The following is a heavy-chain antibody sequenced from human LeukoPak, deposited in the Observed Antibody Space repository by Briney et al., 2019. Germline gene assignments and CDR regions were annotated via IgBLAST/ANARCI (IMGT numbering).Heavy chain of an antibody. J-gene: IGHJ6*03. Sequence: GGSLRLSCAASGFTFSSYSMNWVRQAPGNGLEWVSSISSSSSYIYYADSVKGRFTISRDNAKNSLYLQMNSLRAEDTAVYYCARDRGFWSGSYYYYMDVWGKGTTVTVSS. D-gene: IGHD3-3*01. CDR3: ARDRGFWSGSYYYYMDV. CDR2: ISSSSSYI. V-gene: IGHV3-21*01. CDR1: GFTFSSYS.